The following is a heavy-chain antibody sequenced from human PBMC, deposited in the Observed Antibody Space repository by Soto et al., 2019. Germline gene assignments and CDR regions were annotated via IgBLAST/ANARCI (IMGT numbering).Heavy chain of an antibody. CDR2: ISYDGTYK. CDR1: GFTFTSYG. D-gene: IGHD3-22*01. V-gene: IGHV3-30*18. J-gene: IGHJ4*02. CDR3: AKGPNYDTSGYYFDD. Sequence: HPGGSLRLSCAASGFTFTSYGIHWVRQAPGKGLEWVALISYDGTYKYYADSVKGRFTISRDNSKNTLYLQMNSLRVEDTAVYFCAKGPNYDTSGYYFDDWGQGTLVTVSS.